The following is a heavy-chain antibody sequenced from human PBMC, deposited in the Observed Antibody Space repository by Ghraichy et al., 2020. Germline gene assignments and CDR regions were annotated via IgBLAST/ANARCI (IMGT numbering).Heavy chain of an antibody. J-gene: IGHJ4*02. Sequence: GEYLNISCKTSGYTFNNYWITWVRQVPGKGLECMGKIDPSDSHSDLDPSLQGHVTMSADKSITTVHLQWSSLKNSDSAIYYCARFACSPTSCYVRNPYDHWGQGTPVTGSS. V-gene: IGHV5-10-1*01. CDR1: GYTFNNYW. CDR3: ARFACSPTSCYVRNPYDH. CDR2: IDPSDSHS. D-gene: IGHD2-2*01.